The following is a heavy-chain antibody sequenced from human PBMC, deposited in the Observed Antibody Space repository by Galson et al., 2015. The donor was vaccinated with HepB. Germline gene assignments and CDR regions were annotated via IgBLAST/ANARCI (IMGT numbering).Heavy chain of an antibody. V-gene: IGHV5-51*03. CDR2: IYPGDSDT. Sequence: QSGAEVKKPGESLNISCKGSGYKFSTYWIAWVRQMPGKGLEWLGIIYPGDSDTRFNPSFEGHVTIAADKSINTAYLQWSNLTASETATYYCATPRGGSFFSSLDSWGQGTLVTVSS. CDR3: ATPRGGSFFSSLDS. CDR1: GYKFSTYW. J-gene: IGHJ4*02. D-gene: IGHD3-3*01.